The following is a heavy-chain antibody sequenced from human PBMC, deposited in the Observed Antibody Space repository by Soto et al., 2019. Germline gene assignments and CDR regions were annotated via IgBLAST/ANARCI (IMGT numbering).Heavy chain of an antibody. D-gene: IGHD1-26*01. J-gene: IGHJ4*02. Sequence: EVQLVESGGGLVQPGGSLRLSCAASGFTFSSYEMNWVRQAPGKGLEWVSYISSSGSTIYYADSVKGRFTISRDNAKNSLYLQMNSLRAEDTAVYYCAREKEWELLRSDYFDYWGQGTLVTVSS. V-gene: IGHV3-48*03. CDR2: ISSSGSTI. CDR1: GFTFSSYE. CDR3: AREKEWELLRSDYFDY.